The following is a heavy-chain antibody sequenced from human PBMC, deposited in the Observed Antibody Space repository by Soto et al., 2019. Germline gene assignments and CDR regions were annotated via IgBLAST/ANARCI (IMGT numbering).Heavy chain of an antibody. V-gene: IGHV4-30-4*01. CDR1: GGSISSGDYY. CDR2: IYYSGST. Sequence: QVQLQESGPGLVKPSQTLSLTCTVSGGSISSGDYYWSWIRQPPGKGLEWIGYIYYSGSTYYTPCLKSRVTRSVDTSKNQVYLRLSSVTAADTAVYYCARVAGYESSGELDYWGQGTMVTVSS. CDR3: ARVAGYESSGELDY. D-gene: IGHD3-22*01. J-gene: IGHJ4*02.